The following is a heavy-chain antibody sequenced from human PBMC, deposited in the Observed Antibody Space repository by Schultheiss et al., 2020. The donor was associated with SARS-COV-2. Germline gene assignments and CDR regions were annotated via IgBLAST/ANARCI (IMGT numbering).Heavy chain of an antibody. CDR1: GFTFSSYA. CDR3: ARDQRIVATPGHFDY. CDR2: IKQDGSEK. J-gene: IGHJ4*02. D-gene: IGHD5-12*01. Sequence: GGSLRLSCAASGFTFSSYAMSWVRQAPGKGLEWVANIKQDGSEKYYVDSVKGRFTISRDNSKNTLYLQMNSLRAEDTAVYYCARDQRIVATPGHFDYWGQGTLVTVSS. V-gene: IGHV3-7*01.